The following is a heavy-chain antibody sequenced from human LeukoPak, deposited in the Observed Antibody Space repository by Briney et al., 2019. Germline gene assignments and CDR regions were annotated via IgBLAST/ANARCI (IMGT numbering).Heavy chain of an antibody. D-gene: IGHD3-10*01. CDR3: ARTRSHSYGSGSPNSRYYMDV. J-gene: IGHJ6*03. Sequence: KTSETLSLTCTVSSGSISTSNYYWGWVRQPPGKGLEWIGEINHSGSTNYNPSLKSRVTISLDTSKNQFSLKVSSVTAADTAVYYCARTRSHSYGSGSPNSRYYMDVWGKGTTVTISS. CDR1: SGSISTSNYY. V-gene: IGHV4-39*07. CDR2: INHSGST.